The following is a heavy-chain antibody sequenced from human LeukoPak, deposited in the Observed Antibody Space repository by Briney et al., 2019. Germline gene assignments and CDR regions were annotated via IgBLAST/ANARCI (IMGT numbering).Heavy chain of an antibody. J-gene: IGHJ3*02. CDR1: GFTFSSHA. Sequence: GRSLRLSCAASGFTFSSHAIHWVRQAPGKGLEWVAVISYDGSNKYYADSVKGRFTISRDNSKNTLYLQMNSLRAEDTAVYYCARDSGIDAFDIWGQGTMVTVSS. CDR2: ISYDGSNK. D-gene: IGHD1-26*01. CDR3: ARDSGIDAFDI. V-gene: IGHV3-30-3*01.